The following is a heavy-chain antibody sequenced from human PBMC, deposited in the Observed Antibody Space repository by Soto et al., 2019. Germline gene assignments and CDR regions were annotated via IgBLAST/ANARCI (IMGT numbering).Heavy chain of an antibody. CDR2: IYYSGST. Sequence: SETLSLTCTVSGGSITSYYWSWIRQPPGKGLEWIGFIYYSGSTSYNPSLKSRVSISVDTSKNQFSLKLSSVTAADTAVYYCARQVTTIYNYFDYGGQGARVTV. J-gene: IGHJ4*02. V-gene: IGHV4-59*08. D-gene: IGHD4-17*01. CDR1: GGSITSYY. CDR3: ARQVTTIYNYFDY.